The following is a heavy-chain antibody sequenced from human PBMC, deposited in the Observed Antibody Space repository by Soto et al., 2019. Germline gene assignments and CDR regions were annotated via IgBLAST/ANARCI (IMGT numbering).Heavy chain of an antibody. CDR3: ARKILGSTSRPNYWYFDV. Sequence: EVQLLESGGGLVQPGGSLRLSCAGSGFTFINYAMNWVRQVPGKGLEWVSSISGGGDAAFFPDSVRGRFTISRDNSKNTVTLQMISLGVDDTDVYYCARKILGSTSRPNYWYFDVWGRGTLVTVSS. CDR2: ISGGGDAA. V-gene: IGHV3-23*01. CDR1: GFTFINYA. D-gene: IGHD3-16*01. J-gene: IGHJ2*01.